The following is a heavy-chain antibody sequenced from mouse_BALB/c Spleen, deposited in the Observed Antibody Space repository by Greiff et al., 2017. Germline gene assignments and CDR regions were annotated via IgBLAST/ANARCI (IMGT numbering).Heavy chain of an antibody. Sequence: EVQLQESGGGLVKPGGSLKLSCAASGFTFSSYAMSWVRQTPEKRLEWVATISSGGSYTYYPDSVKGRFTISRDNAKNTLYLQMSSLRSEDTAMYYCARQGYYGNYPWFAYWGQGTLVTVSA. D-gene: IGHD2-1*01. V-gene: IGHV5-9-3*01. CDR1: GFTFSSYA. J-gene: IGHJ3*01. CDR2: ISSGGSYT. CDR3: ARQGYYGNYPWFAY.